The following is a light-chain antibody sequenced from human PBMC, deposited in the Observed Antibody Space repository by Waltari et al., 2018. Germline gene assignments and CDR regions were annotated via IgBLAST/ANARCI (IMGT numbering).Light chain of an antibody. J-gene: IGKJ4*01. CDR1: QGISSY. Sequence: DIKLTQSPSFLSASVEDRVTITCRASQGISSYLAWYQQKPGKAPKLLIYAASTLQSGVPSRFSGSGSGTEFTLTISSLQPEDFATYYCQHLNSYPPTFGGGTKVEIK. V-gene: IGKV1-9*01. CDR3: QHLNSYPPT. CDR2: AAS.